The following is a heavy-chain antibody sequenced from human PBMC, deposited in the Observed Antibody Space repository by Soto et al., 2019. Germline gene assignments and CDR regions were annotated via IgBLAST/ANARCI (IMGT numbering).Heavy chain of an antibody. J-gene: IGHJ4*02. V-gene: IGHV3-21*01. Sequence: EVQLVESGGGLVKPGGSLRLSCAASGFTFSSYSMNWVRQAPGKGLEWVSSISSSSSYIYYADSVKGRFTISRDNAKNSLYLQMNSLRAEDTAVYYCARLGSLVRGVIINGVDYWGQGTLVTVSS. CDR1: GFTFSSYS. CDR3: ARLGSLVRGVIINGVDY. D-gene: IGHD3-10*01. CDR2: ISSSSSYI.